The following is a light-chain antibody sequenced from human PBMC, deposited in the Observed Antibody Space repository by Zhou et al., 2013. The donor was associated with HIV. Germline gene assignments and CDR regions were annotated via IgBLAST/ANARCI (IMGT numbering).Light chain of an antibody. CDR2: DVH. CDR1: SLDIGNYDS. CDR3: CSYAGDSQI. J-gene: IGLJ2*01. V-gene: IGLV2-14*03. Sequence: QSALTQPASMSGSPGQSITISCTGTSLDIGNYDSVSWYQQFPGMAPRLIIFDVHKRPSGVSTRFSASKSGNTASLTISGLQTEDEADYYCCSYAGDSQIFGGGT.